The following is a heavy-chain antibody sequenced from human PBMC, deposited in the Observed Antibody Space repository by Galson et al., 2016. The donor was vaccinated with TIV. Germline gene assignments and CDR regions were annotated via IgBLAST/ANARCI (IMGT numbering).Heavy chain of an antibody. Sequence: TLSLPCTVSGGSISSYYWNWIRQPPGKGLEWIGYIYYSGTTDYNPSLKSRVNILVDTSKNQFSLILSSVTAADTAVFYCARGRGADYAGRWFDPWGQGTLVTVS. CDR1: GGSISSYY. CDR3: ARGRGADYAGRWFDP. CDR2: IYYSGTT. D-gene: IGHD4-17*01. V-gene: IGHV4-59*01. J-gene: IGHJ5*02.